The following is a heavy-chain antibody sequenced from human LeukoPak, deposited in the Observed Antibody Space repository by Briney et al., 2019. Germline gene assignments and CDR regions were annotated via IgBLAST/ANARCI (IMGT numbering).Heavy chain of an antibody. CDR1: GFVFSGSA. V-gene: IGHV3-73*01. J-gene: IGHJ4*02. D-gene: IGHD3-10*01. Sequence: GGSLRLSCAASGFVFSGSAMNWVRQAPGKGLEWVGRIRSKTDNYATEYAASLKGRFTISRDDSKNTAYLQMNSLKSEDTAVYYCAKATYGSGSYYPQYFDYWGQGTLVTVSS. CDR2: IRSKTDNYAT. CDR3: AKATYGSGSYYPQYFDY.